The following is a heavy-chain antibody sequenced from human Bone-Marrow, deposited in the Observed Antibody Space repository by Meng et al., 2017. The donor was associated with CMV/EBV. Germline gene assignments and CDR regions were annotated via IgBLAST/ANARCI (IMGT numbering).Heavy chain of an antibody. D-gene: IGHD5-18*01. CDR3: ARVYSYGDYYFDY. CDR1: GFTFSDYY. V-gene: IGHV3-11*01. CDR2: ISSSGSTI. Sequence: GGSLRLSCAASGFTFSDYYMSWIRQAPGKGLEWVSYISSSGSTIYYADSVKGRFTISRDNAKNSLYLQMNSLRAEDTAVYYCARVYSYGDYYFDYWGQGTLVPVSS. J-gene: IGHJ4*02.